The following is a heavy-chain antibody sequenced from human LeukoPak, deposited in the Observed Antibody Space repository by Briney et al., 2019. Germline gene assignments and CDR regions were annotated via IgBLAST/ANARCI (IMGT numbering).Heavy chain of an antibody. CDR3: ARHPWYYGSGSYYNWFDP. V-gene: IGHV4-4*07. D-gene: IGHD3-10*01. CDR1: GGSISSYY. J-gene: IGHJ5*02. Sequence: SETLSLACTVSGGSISSYYWSWIRQPAGKGLEWIGRIYTGGSTNYNPSLKSRVTMSVDTSKNQFSLKLSSVTAADTAVYYCARHPWYYGSGSYYNWFDPWGRGTLVTVSS. CDR2: IYTGGST.